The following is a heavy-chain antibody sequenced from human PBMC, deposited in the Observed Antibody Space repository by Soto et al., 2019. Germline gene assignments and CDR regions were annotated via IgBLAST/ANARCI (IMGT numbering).Heavy chain of an antibody. CDR1: GFTFSSYG. D-gene: IGHD3-3*01. CDR2: IWYDGSNK. V-gene: IGHV3-33*01. CDR3: ARAAQLRFLAWLFPLAYMDV. Sequence: QVQLVESGGGVVQPGRSLRLSCAASGFTFSSYGMHWVRQAPGKGLEWVSVIWYDGSNKYYADSVKGRFTISRDNSKNTLYLQMNSLRAEDTAVYYCARAAQLRFLAWLFPLAYMDVWGTGTTVTVSS. J-gene: IGHJ6*03.